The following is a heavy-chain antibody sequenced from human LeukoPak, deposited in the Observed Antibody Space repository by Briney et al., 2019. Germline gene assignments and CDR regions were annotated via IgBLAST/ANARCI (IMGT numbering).Heavy chain of an antibody. CDR2: IYYSGST. Sequence: SETLSLTCTVYGGSLSSYYWSWIRQPPGTGLGWIGNIYYSGSTNYNPSLKSRVTMSVDTSKGQFSLKVSSVTAVDTAVYYCARDGGGKSRPFDYWGQGTPVTVSS. CDR3: ARDGGGKSRPFDY. J-gene: IGHJ4*02. V-gene: IGHV4-59*01. D-gene: IGHD4-23*01. CDR1: GGSLSSYY.